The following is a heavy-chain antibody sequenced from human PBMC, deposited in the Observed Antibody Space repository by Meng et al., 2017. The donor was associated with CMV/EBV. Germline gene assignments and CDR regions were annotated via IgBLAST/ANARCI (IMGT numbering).Heavy chain of an antibody. CDR2: INHSGST. V-gene: IGHV4-34*01. CDR1: GGSFRGYY. CDR3: ARLYYPNFWRNKRARAFDI. Sequence: SQTLSLTCAVYGGSFRGYYWSWIRQPPGKGLEWIGEINHSGSTNYNPSLKSRVTISVDTSKNQFSLKLSSVTAADTAVYYCARLYYPNFWRNKRARAFDIWGQGTMVTVSS. D-gene: IGHD3-3*01. J-gene: IGHJ3*02.